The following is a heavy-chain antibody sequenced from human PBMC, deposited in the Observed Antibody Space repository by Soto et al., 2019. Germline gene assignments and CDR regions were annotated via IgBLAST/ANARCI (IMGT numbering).Heavy chain of an antibody. Sequence: GESLKSCSKGSGYSFTSSRIAWVRQMPGKGLEWMGIIYPGDSDNRYSPSFRGQVTISADRSISTAYLQWNSLKAADTAMYYCVREGGSMVTGYYYAMDIWGQETTVTVPS. V-gene: IGHV5-51*01. CDR3: VREGGSMVTGYYYAMDI. D-gene: IGHD5-18*01. CDR1: GYSFTSSR. J-gene: IGHJ6*02. CDR2: IYPGDSDN.